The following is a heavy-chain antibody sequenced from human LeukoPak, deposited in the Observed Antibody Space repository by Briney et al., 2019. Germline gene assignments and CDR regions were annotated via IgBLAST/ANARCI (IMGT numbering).Heavy chain of an antibody. CDR3: ARVLTASLDY. V-gene: IGHV3-33*08. J-gene: IGHJ4*02. CDR2: IWYDGSKK. D-gene: IGHD5-18*01. CDR1: GFTFRSHW. Sequence: GGSLRLSCEGSGFTFRSHWMSWVRQAPGKGLEWVAVIWYDGSKKQYADSVKGRFTVSRDNSKNTLYLQMNSLRAEDTAVYYCARVLTASLDYWGQGTLVTVSS.